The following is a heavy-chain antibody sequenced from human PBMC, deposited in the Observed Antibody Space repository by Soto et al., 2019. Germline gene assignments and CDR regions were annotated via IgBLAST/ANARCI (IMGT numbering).Heavy chain of an antibody. CDR3: AKSMNNGDYFGSSDY. CDR2: ISGSGGST. J-gene: IGHJ4*02. CDR1: GFTFSSYA. V-gene: IGHV3-23*01. D-gene: IGHD4-17*01. Sequence: EVQLLESGGGLVQPGGSLRLSCAASGFTFSSYAMSWVRQAPGKGLEWVSAISGSGGSTYYADSVKGRFTISRDNSKNTLYLQMNSLRVEDTAVYYCAKSMNNGDYFGSSDYWGQGTLVTVSS.